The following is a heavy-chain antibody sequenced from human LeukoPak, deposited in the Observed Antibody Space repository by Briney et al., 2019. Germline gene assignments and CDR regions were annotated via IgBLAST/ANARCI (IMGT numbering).Heavy chain of an antibody. V-gene: IGHV1-69*13. D-gene: IGHD4-23*01. Sequence: ASVKVSCKASGGTFSSYAISWVRQAPGQGLEWMGGIIPIFGTANYAQKFQGRVTITADESTSTAYMELSSLRSEDTAMYHCARDLTPTGGGSKGTPTTVVTPNWGQGTLVTVSS. CDR3: ARDLTPTGGGSKGTPTTVVTPN. J-gene: IGHJ4*02. CDR2: IIPIFGTA. CDR1: GGTFSSYA.